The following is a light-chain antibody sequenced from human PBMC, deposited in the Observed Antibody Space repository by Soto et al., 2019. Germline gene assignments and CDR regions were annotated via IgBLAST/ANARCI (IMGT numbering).Light chain of an antibody. Sequence: QSVLTQPPSASGTPGQRVTISCSGSSSNIGSNTVNWYQQLPGTAPKLLIYSNNHRPSGGPDRFSGSKSGTSASLAISGLQSEDEADYYCAACADRLTDWVFGGGTQLTVL. V-gene: IGLV1-44*01. CDR2: SNN. CDR3: AACADRLTDWV. J-gene: IGLJ3*02. CDR1: SSNIGSNT.